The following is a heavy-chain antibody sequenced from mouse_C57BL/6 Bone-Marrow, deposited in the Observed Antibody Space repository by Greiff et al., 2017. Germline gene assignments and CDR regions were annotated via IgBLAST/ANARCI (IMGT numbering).Heavy chain of an antibody. CDR2: IHPNSGST. D-gene: IGHD2-4*01. Sequence: QVQLQQPGAELVKPGASVKLSCKASGYTFTSYWMHWVKQRPGQGLEWIGMIHPNSGSTNYNEKFKSKATLTVDKSSSTAYMQLSSLTSEDSAVYYCAGKLYDYESWFAYWGQGTLVTVSA. J-gene: IGHJ3*01. V-gene: IGHV1-64*01. CDR3: AGKLYDYESWFAY. CDR1: GYTFTSYW.